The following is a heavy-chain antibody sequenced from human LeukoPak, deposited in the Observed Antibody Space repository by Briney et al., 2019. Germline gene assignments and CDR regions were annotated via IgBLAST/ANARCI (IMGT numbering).Heavy chain of an antibody. J-gene: IGHJ6*02. CDR2: IYYSGST. D-gene: IGHD3-10*01. Sequence: PSETLSLTCTVSGGSINTYYWNWIRQPPGKGLEWIGYIYYSGSTNYNPSLKSRVTISIDTSKNQFSLKLSSVTAADTAVYYCARGYGSGSYAYYYGMDVWGQGTTVTVSS. CDR1: GGSINTYY. V-gene: IGHV4-59*01. CDR3: ARGYGSGSYAYYYGMDV.